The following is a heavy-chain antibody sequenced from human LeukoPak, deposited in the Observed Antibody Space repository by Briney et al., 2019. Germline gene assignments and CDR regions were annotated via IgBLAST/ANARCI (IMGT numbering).Heavy chain of an antibody. CDR2: ISGSGGST. Sequence: GGSLRLSCAASGFTFSSYAMSWVRRAPGKGLEWVSGISGSGGSTYYADTVKGRFTTSRDNSKNTLYLQMNSLRAEDTAVYYCAKDLNYYDSSGYYSAFDIWGQGTMVTVSS. V-gene: IGHV3-23*01. J-gene: IGHJ3*02. D-gene: IGHD3-22*01. CDR3: AKDLNYYDSSGYYSAFDI. CDR1: GFTFSSYA.